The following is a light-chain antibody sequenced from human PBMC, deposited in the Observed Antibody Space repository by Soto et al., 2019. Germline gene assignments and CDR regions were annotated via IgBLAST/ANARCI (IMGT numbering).Light chain of an antibody. V-gene: IGKV3-15*01. Sequence: EIVMTQSPATLSVSPGERATLSCRASQSVSSNLAWYQQKPGQAPRLLIYGASTRATGIPGRFNGSGSGTEFTLSISSLQSEDFAVYYCQQHDNWPPWTFGQGTKVEIK. CDR3: QQHDNWPPWT. J-gene: IGKJ1*01. CDR1: QSVSSN. CDR2: GAS.